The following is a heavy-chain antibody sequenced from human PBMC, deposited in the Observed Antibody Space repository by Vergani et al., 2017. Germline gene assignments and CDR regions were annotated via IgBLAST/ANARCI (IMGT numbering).Heavy chain of an antibody. CDR2: INPNSGGT. V-gene: IGHV1-2*02. Sequence: QVQLVQSGAEVKKPGASVKVSCKASGYTFTDYFMHWVRQAPGQGLEWMGWINPNSGGTNYAQKFQGRVTMTRETSISTAYMELSNRRSDDTAVYYCARVGTSSNRDYFDYWGQGTLVTVSS. J-gene: IGHJ4*02. CDR1: GYTFTDYF. D-gene: IGHD2-2*01. CDR3: ARVGTSSNRDYFDY.